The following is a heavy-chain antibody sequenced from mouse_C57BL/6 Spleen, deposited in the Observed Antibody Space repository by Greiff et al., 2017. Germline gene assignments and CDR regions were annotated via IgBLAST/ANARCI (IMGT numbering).Heavy chain of an antibody. V-gene: IGHV14-4*01. CDR1: GFNIKDDY. CDR2: IDPENGDT. J-gene: IGHJ2*01. Sequence: EVKLMESGAELVRPGASVKLSCTASGFNIKDDYMHWVKQRPEQGLEWIGWIDPENGDTEYASKFQGKATITADTSSNTAYLQLSSLTSEDTAVYYCTFLRYPLDYWGQGTTLTVSS. D-gene: IGHD1-1*01. CDR3: TFLRYPLDY.